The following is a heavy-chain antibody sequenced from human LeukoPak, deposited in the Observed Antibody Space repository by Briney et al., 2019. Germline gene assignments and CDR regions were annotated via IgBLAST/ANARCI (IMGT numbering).Heavy chain of an antibody. Sequence: GESLKISCQGSGYRFTSYWFAGLRQMPGKGLDWFGIIYPGDSDTRYSPSFQGQVTISADKSISTAYLQWSSLKASDTAMYYCARRRYGALDAFDIWGQGTMVTVSS. J-gene: IGHJ3*02. CDR2: IYPGDSDT. D-gene: IGHD3-10*01. CDR1: GYRFTSYW. CDR3: ARRRYGALDAFDI. V-gene: IGHV5-51*01.